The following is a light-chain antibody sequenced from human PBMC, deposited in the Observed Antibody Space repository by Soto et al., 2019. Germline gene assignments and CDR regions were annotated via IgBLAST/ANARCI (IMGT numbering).Light chain of an antibody. CDR1: QSVSSN. Sequence: EIVMTQSPATLSVSPGDRATLSCRASQSVSSNLAWYQQKPGQAPRLLIFGASTRATGIPARFSGSGSGTDFTLTISSLEPEDFAVYYCQQRSNWPTTFGGGTKVDIK. J-gene: IGKJ4*01. V-gene: IGKV3-11*01. CDR3: QQRSNWPTT. CDR2: GAS.